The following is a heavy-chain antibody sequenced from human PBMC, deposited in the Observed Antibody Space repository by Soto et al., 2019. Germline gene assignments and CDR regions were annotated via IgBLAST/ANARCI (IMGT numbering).Heavy chain of an antibody. CDR3: AHGPHYSGSYRFDY. CDR1: GFSLSTSGVG. J-gene: IGHJ4*02. D-gene: IGHD1-26*01. Sequence: QITLKESGPTLVKPTQTLTLTCTFSGFSLSTSGVGVAWIRQPPGQDLEWLALIYWDDDKRYSPSLKSRLTITKGTSKNQVVLTMTNMDPVDTATYYCAHGPHYSGSYRFDYRCQGTLVTVSS. CDR2: IYWDDDK. V-gene: IGHV2-5*02.